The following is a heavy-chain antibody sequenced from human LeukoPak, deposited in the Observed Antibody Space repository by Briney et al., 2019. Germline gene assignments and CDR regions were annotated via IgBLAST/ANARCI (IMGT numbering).Heavy chain of an antibody. CDR2: ISSSGSTI. D-gene: IGHD3-3*01. V-gene: IGHV3-11*04. CDR1: GFTFSDYY. Sequence: GGSLRLSCAASGFTFSDYYMSWIRQAPGKGLEWVSYISSSGSTIYYADSVKGRFTISRDNAKNSLYLQMNSLRAEDTAVYYCASTTYYDFWSGYKGAFDIWGQGTMVTVSS. CDR3: ASTTYYDFWSGYKGAFDI. J-gene: IGHJ3*02.